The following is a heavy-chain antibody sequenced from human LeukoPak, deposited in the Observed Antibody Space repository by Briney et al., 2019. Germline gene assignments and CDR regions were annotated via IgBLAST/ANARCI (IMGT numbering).Heavy chain of an antibody. CDR2: ISYDGSNK. CDR3: ARDPRPYYGMDV. J-gene: IGHJ6*02. Sequence: TGRSLRLSCAASGFTFSSYAMHWVRQAPGKGLEWVAVISYDGSNKYYADSVKGRFTISRDNSKNTLYLQMNSLRAEDTAVYYCARDPRPYYGMDVWGQGTTVTVSS. CDR1: GFTFSSYA. V-gene: IGHV3-30-3*01.